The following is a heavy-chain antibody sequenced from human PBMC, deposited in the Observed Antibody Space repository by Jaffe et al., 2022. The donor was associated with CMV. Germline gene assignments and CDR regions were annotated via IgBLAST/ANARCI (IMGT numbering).Heavy chain of an antibody. V-gene: IGHV3-48*03. D-gene: IGHD2-8*01. J-gene: IGHJ4*02. CDR2: ISSSGSTI. CDR3: ARDNGFAFSFRS. Sequence: EVQLVESGGGLVQPGGSLRLSCAASGFTFSSYEMNWVRQAPGKGLEWVSYISSSGSTIYYADSVKGRFTISRDNAKNSLYLQMNSLRAEDTAVYYCARDNGFAFSFRSWGQGTLVTVSS. CDR1: GFTFSSYE.